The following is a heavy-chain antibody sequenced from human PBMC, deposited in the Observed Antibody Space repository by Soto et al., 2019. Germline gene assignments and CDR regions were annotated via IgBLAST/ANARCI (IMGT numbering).Heavy chain of an antibody. CDR1: GCAFTKDG. Sequence: SVKGSCKGAGCAFTKDGINWVRQAPGQGLEWMGWISGHSGGTKYGPKFRDRITMVTDTSSKTAYMELRSLGSDDTAGYYCAKDGGHGARMHICGIDVSGQPITVPV. D-gene: IGHD2-21*01. CDR2: ISGHSGGT. J-gene: IGHJ6*02. V-gene: IGHV1-18*01. CDR3: AKDGGHGARMHICGIDV.